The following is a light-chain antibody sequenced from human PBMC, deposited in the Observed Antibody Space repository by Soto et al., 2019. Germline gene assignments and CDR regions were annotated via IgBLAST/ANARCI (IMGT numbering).Light chain of an antibody. CDR3: TSYEGGNHLL. J-gene: IGLJ3*02. CDR2: EVT. CDR1: RSDVGGHNY. Sequence: QSALTQPPSASGSPGQSVTISCTGTRSDVGGHNYVSWYQHHPGKAPKLMIYEVTKRPSGVPDRFSGSKSGNTASLTVSGLQAEDEADYYCTSYEGGNHLLFGGGTKLTVL. V-gene: IGLV2-8*01.